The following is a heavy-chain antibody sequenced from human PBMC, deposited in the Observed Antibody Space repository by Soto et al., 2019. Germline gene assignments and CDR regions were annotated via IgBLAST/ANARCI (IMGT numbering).Heavy chain of an antibody. CDR3: ASTFASSSDAFDI. V-gene: IGHV3-30-3*01. Sequence: GGSLRLSCVASGFTFSSYAMHWVRQAPGKGLEWVAVISYDGSNKYYADSVKGRFTISRDNSKNTLYLQMNSLRAEDTAVYYCASTFASSSDAFDIWGQGTMVTVSS. CDR1: GFTFSSYA. CDR2: ISYDGSNK. D-gene: IGHD6-6*01. J-gene: IGHJ3*02.